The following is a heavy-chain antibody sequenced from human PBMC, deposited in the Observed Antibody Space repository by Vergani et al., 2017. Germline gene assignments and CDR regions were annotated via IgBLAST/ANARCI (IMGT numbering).Heavy chain of an antibody. CDR1: GGSISSYY. CDR3: AREPTRITIFGVVIQDYFDY. V-gene: IGHV4-4*07. CDR2: IYTSGST. D-gene: IGHD3-3*01. Sequence: QVQLQESGPGLVKPSETLSLTCTVSGGSISSYYWSWIRQPAGKGLEWIGRIYTSGSTNYNPSLKSRVTMSVDTSKNQFSLKLSSVTAADTAVYYCAREPTRITIFGVVIQDYFDYRGQGTLVTVSS. J-gene: IGHJ4*02.